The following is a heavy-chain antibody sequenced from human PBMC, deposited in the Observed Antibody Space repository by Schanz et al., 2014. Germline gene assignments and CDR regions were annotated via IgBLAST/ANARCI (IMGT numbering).Heavy chain of an antibody. D-gene: IGHD3-10*01. V-gene: IGHV3-23*01. CDR1: GFTFTNYA. J-gene: IGHJ3*02. Sequence: DVQLLESGGGLVQPEGSLRLSCAASGFTFTNYAMSWVRQAPGKGLEWVSLISDSGDTAYYADSVKGRFTISRDNSKNTLYLQMNSLRAEDTAVYYCAKGRFGELSAFDIWGQGTMVTVSS. CDR2: ISDSGDTA. CDR3: AKGRFGELSAFDI.